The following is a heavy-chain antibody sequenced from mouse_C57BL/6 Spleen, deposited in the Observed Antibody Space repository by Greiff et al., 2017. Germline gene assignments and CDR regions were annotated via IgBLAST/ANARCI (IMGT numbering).Heavy chain of an antibody. CDR1: GYTFTSYW. CDR2: IDPSDSET. Sequence: QVQLQQPGAELVRPGSSVKLSCKASGYTFTSYWMHWVKQRPIQGLEWIGNIDPSDSETHYNQKFKDKATLTVAKSSSTAYMQLSSLTSEDSAVYYCARSPVVNYAMDYWGQGTSVTVSS. V-gene: IGHV1-52*01. CDR3: ARSPVVNYAMDY. D-gene: IGHD1-1*01. J-gene: IGHJ4*01.